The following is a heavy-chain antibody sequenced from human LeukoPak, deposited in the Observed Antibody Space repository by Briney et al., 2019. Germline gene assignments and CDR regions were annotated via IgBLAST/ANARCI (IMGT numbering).Heavy chain of an antibody. D-gene: IGHD2-15*01. CDR2: ISSSGSTI. J-gene: IGHJ3*02. V-gene: IGHV3-11*01. CDR1: GFTFSDYY. CDR3: ARDSYGMVAATSAFDI. Sequence: GGSLRLSCAASGFTFSDYYMSWIRQAPGKGLEGVSYISSSGSTIYYADSVKGRFTISRDNAKNSLYLQMNSLRAEDTAVYYCARDSYGMVAATSAFDIWGQGTMVTVSS.